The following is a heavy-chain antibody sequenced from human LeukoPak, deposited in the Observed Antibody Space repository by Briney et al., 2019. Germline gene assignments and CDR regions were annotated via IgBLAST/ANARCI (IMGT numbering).Heavy chain of an antibody. Sequence: GGSLRLSCAASGFTFSSYAMTWVRQAPGKGLEWVSSITGSDGGTYYADSVKGRFTISRDNSKNTVYLEMNSLKAEDTAVYYCAKGGSSGDYWGQGTLVTVSS. CDR2: ITGSDGGT. CDR1: GFTFSSYA. CDR3: AKGGSSGDY. J-gene: IGHJ4*02. D-gene: IGHD6-19*01. V-gene: IGHV3-23*01.